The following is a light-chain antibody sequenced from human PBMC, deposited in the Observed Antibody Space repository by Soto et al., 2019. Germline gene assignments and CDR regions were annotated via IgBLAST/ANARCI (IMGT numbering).Light chain of an antibody. CDR1: SGDVDPYNY. CDR3: CSYVGTPL. J-gene: IGLJ2*01. Sequence: QSALTQPPSVSGYPGQSVTISCTGTSGDVDPYNYVSWYQQHPGRAPKLVIYDVNMRPSGVPDRFSGSKSGDTSSLTISGLQAEDEADYYCCSYVGTPLVGGGTQLTVL. CDR2: DVN. V-gene: IGLV2-11*01.